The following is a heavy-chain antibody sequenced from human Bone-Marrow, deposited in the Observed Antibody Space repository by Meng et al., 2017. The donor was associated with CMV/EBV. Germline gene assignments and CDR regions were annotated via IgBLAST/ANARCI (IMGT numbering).Heavy chain of an antibody. CDR2: FKSKIDGGTT. D-gene: IGHD3-22*01. Sequence: SGFTFSNAWMNWVRQAPGKGLEWVGRFKSKIDGGTTDYAAPVKGRFTISRDESKDTLYLQMNSLKTEDTAVYYCTTGLYYDSTGYIYWGQGTLVTVSS. J-gene: IGHJ4*02. V-gene: IGHV3-15*07. CDR1: GFTFSNAW. CDR3: TTGLYYDSTGYIY.